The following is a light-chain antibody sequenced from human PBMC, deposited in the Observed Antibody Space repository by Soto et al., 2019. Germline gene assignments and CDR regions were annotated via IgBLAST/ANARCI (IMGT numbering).Light chain of an antibody. CDR1: SSNIGTNY. V-gene: IGLV1-51*01. Sequence: QSVLTQPPSVSAAPGQKVTISCSGSSSNIGTNYVSWYQQLPGRAPKLVIFDNSKRPSGIPDRFSGSTSGSSATLGVTGLQTGDEADDYCGTWDSDLSAEVFGGGTKLTVL. CDR2: DNS. J-gene: IGLJ3*02. CDR3: GTWDSDLSAEV.